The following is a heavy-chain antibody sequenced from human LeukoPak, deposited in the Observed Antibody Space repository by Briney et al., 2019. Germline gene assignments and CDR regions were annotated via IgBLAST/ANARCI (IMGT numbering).Heavy chain of an antibody. Sequence: PGGSLRLSCAASGFTVSSSYMSWVRQAPGKGLEWVSLIYGGISTYYADSVRGRFTISRDNSKNTLSLQMNSLRAEDTAVYYCARAHASWSSSPWDYWGQGTLVTVSS. D-gene: IGHD6-6*01. CDR3: ARAHASWSSSPWDY. J-gene: IGHJ4*02. CDR1: GFTVSSSY. V-gene: IGHV3-66*02. CDR2: IYGGIST.